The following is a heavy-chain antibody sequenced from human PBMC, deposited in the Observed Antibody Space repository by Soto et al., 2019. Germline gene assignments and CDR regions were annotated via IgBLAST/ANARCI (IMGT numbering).Heavy chain of an antibody. D-gene: IGHD2-2*01. Sequence: ASVKVSCKASGNTFASHGFSWVRQAPGQGLERMGWISGFNGQTNYALKFQGRVTLTTDTSTSTAYMDLSGLKSEDTAVYYCSFAPNWTYQLTRYWGRGTQVTVSS. V-gene: IGHV1-18*01. CDR1: GNTFASHG. J-gene: IGHJ4*02. CDR3: SFAPNWTYQLTRY. CDR2: ISGFNGQT.